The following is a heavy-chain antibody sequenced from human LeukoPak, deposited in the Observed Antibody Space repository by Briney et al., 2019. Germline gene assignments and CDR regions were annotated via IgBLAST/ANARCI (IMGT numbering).Heavy chain of an antibody. CDR1: GFTFSSYG. Sequence: GGSLRLSCAASGFTFSSYGMSWVRQAPGKGLEWVSAISGSGGSTYYADSVKGRFTISRDNAKNSLYLQMNSLRAEDTAVYYCARDISSGYAFDIWGQGTMVTVSS. J-gene: IGHJ3*02. V-gene: IGHV3-23*01. CDR2: ISGSGGST. CDR3: ARDISSGYAFDI. D-gene: IGHD6-19*01.